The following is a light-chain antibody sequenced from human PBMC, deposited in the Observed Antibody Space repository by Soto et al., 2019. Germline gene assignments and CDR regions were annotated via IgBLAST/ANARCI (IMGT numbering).Light chain of an antibody. Sequence: EIVMTQSPATLSVSPGGRATLSCRASQSISDTLAWYQQKPGQAPRLLIYGASTRATGIPDRFSGSGSGTDFTLTISRLEPEDFAVYHCQQYGRSPPTFGQGTKVDIK. CDR1: QSISDT. CDR3: QQYGRSPPT. J-gene: IGKJ1*01. V-gene: IGKV3-20*01. CDR2: GAS.